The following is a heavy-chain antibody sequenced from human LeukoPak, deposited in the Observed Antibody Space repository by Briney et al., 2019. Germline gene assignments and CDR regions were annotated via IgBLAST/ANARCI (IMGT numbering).Heavy chain of an antibody. CDR3: AKGMVPGFDP. D-gene: IGHD2-15*01. Sequence: GGSLRLSCAASGFTFNNYAMSWVRQAPGKGLEWLSSIGGSGGSTYSAGSVKGRFTISRDNSKNTLYLQLNSLRAEDTAVYYCAKGMVPGFDPWGQGTLVTVSS. J-gene: IGHJ5*02. V-gene: IGHV3-23*01. CDR2: IGGSGGST. CDR1: GFTFNNYA.